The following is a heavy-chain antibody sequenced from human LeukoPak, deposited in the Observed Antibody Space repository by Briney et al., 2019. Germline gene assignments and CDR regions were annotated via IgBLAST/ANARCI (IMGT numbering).Heavy chain of an antibody. J-gene: IGHJ4*02. CDR3: ARGYGSESYYNVNYFDY. D-gene: IGHD3-10*01. CDR2: IKQDGSEK. CDR1: GFTFSNHW. V-gene: IGHV3-7*04. Sequence: PGGSLRLSCAASGFTFSNHWMSWVRQAPGKGLERVANIKQDGSEKYYVDSVKGRFTISRDSAKNSLYLQMDSLRAEDTAVYFCARGYGSESYYNVNYFDYWGQGTLVTVSS.